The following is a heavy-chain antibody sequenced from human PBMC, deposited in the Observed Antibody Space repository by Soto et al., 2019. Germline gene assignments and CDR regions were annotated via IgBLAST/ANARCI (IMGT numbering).Heavy chain of an antibody. Sequence: SETLSLTCTVSSDSISRYYWSWIRQPPGKGLEWVGYIYYTGSTNSNPSLRSRLTMSVDASQNQFSLKLNSVTAADTAVYFCARGGDVYTTSFFDYWGLGTLVTVSS. V-gene: IGHV4-59*01. CDR2: IYYTGST. J-gene: IGHJ4*02. D-gene: IGHD3-16*01. CDR1: SDSISRYY. CDR3: ARGGDVYTTSFFDY.